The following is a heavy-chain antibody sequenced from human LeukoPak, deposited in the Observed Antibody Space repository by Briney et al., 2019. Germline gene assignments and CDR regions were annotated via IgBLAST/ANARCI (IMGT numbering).Heavy chain of an antibody. CDR1: GGTFSSYA. V-gene: IGHV1-69*05. Sequence: GASVKVSCKASGGTFSSYAISWGRQAPGQGLEWMGGIIPIFGTANCAQKFQGRVTITTDESTSTAYMELSSLRSEDTAVYYCARGYCSGGSCERMPLDYWGQGTLVTVSS. CDR3: ARGYCSGGSCERMPLDY. J-gene: IGHJ4*02. CDR2: IIPIFGTA. D-gene: IGHD2-15*01.